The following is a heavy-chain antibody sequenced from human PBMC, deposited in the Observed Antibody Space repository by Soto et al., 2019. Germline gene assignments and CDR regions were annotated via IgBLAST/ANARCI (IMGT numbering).Heavy chain of an antibody. D-gene: IGHD3-10*01. CDR2: IYYSGST. J-gene: IGHJ5*01. Sequence: SETLSLTCTVSGGSISSGGYYWSWIRQHPGKGLEWIGYIYYSGSTYYNPSLKSRVTISIDTSKNQFSLKLTSVTAADTAVYYCARVDDLRYRGTCNWFYPRAQRTPVPVS. CDR1: GGSISSGGYY. CDR3: ARVDDLRYRGTCNWFYP. V-gene: IGHV4-31*03.